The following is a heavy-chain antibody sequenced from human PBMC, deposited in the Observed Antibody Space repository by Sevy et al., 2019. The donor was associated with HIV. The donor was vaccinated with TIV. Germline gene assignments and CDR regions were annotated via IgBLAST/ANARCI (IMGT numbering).Heavy chain of an antibody. J-gene: IGHJ4*02. CDR3: TRGEVQLWPSGFDY. Sequence: SETLSLTCTVSGDSISSYYWCWIRQPAGKGLEWIGRIYTSGRTNYNPSLKSRVTMSVDTSKNQFSLKLRSVTAADTAVYFCTRGEVQLWPSGFDYWGQGTLVTVSS. D-gene: IGHD1-1*01. V-gene: IGHV4-4*07. CDR1: GDSISSYY. CDR2: IYTSGRT.